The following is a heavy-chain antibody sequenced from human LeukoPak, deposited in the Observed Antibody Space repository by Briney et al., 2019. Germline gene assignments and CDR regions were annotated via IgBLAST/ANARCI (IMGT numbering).Heavy chain of an antibody. Sequence: SETLSLTCTVSGGSISSYYWSWIRQPPGKGLEWIGYIYTSGSTNYNPSLKSRVTISVDTSKNQFSPKLSSVTAADTAVYYCARLYFWSGYFDYWGQGTLVTVSS. CDR3: ARLYFWSGYFDY. J-gene: IGHJ4*02. CDR2: IYTSGST. V-gene: IGHV4-4*09. CDR1: GGSISSYY. D-gene: IGHD3-3*01.